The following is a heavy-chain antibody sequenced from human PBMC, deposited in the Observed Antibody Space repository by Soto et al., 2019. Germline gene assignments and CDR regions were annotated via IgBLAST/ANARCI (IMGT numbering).Heavy chain of an antibody. Sequence: GGSLRLSCAASGFTFSHYYMSWIRQAPGKGLEWVSYISSSGSTIYYADSVKGRFTISRDDAKNSLYLQMNSLRAEDTAVYYCARDHDYGDYYNWFDPWGQGTLVTVSS. CDR1: GFTFSHYY. CDR2: ISSSGSTI. D-gene: IGHD4-17*01. V-gene: IGHV3-11*01. J-gene: IGHJ5*02. CDR3: ARDHDYGDYYNWFDP.